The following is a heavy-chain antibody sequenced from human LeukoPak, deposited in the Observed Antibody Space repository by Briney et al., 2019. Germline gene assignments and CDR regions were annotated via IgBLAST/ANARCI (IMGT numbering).Heavy chain of an antibody. D-gene: IGHD6-13*01. V-gene: IGHV4-34*01. Sequence: PSETLSLTCAVYGGSFSGYYWSWIRQPLGKGLEWIGEINHSGSTNSNPSRNTRVTISVDTSNNQFSLKLSSVTAADTAGYYCARGSEVAAAGNFDYWGQGTLVTVSS. CDR3: ARGSEVAAAGNFDY. CDR2: INHSGST. CDR1: GGSFSGYY. J-gene: IGHJ4*02.